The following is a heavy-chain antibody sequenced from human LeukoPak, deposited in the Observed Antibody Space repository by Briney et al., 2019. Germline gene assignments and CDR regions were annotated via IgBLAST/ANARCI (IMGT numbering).Heavy chain of an antibody. CDR2: ISASGGST. CDR1: GFTFSSYA. J-gene: IGHJ6*02. D-gene: IGHD2-2*01. Sequence: GGSLRLSCAASGFTFSSYAMNWVRQAPGKGLEWVSGISASGGSTYYADSVKGRFTISRDNSKNTLYLQMNSLRAEDTAVYYCAKGLFCSSTSCYLFSHYGMDVWGQGTTVTVSS. CDR3: AKGLFCSSTSCYLFSHYGMDV. V-gene: IGHV3-23*01.